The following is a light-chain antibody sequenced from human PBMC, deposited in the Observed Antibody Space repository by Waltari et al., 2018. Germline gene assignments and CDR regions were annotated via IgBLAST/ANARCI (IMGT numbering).Light chain of an antibody. CDR2: AEF. Sequence: IQLTQSPSSLSASVGDRVTITWRASQDLSSYLAWYQQKPGKAPNLLMYAEFTLQSGVPSKFSGSGSGTDFTLTISSLQPEDCATYYCQQFKTYPLTFGQGTRLEIK. V-gene: IGKV1-9*01. J-gene: IGKJ5*01. CDR3: QQFKTYPLT. CDR1: QDLSSY.